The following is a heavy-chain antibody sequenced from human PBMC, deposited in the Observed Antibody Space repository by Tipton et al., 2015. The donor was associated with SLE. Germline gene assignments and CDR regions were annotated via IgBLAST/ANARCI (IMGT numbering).Heavy chain of an antibody. CDR1: GGSFSGNY. CDR3: ASSPSFDY. CDR2: INHSGST. J-gene: IGHJ4*02. V-gene: IGHV4-34*01. Sequence: TLSLTCAVYGGSFSGNYWSWIRQPPGKGLEWIGEINHSGSTNYNPSLKSRVTISVDTSKNQFSLKLSSVTAADTAVYYCASSPSFDYWGQGTLVTVSS.